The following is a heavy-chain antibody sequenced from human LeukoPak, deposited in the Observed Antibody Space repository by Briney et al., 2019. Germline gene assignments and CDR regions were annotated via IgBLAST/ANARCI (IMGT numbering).Heavy chain of an antibody. J-gene: IGHJ4*02. CDR1: GYTFTGYY. Sequence: GASVKVSCKASGYTFTGYYMHWVRQAPGQGLEWMGWINPNSGGTNYAQKFQGRVTMTRDTSISTAYMELSRLRSDDTAVYYCARALAGSGYDEFDYWGQGTLVTVSS. CDR3: ARALAGSGYDEFDY. V-gene: IGHV1-2*02. D-gene: IGHD5-12*01. CDR2: INPNSGGT.